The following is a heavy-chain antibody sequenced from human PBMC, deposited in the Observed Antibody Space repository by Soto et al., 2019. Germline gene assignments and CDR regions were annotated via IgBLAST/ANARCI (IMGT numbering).Heavy chain of an antibody. CDR3: ARAPSVAAHTYYYYYYMDV. Sequence: SETLSLTCAVYGGSFSGYYWSWILQPPWKGLEWIGEINHSGSTNYNPSLKSRVTISVDTSKNQFSLKLSSVTAADTAVYYCARAPSVAAHTYYYYYYMDVWGKGTTVTVSS. V-gene: IGHV4-34*01. CDR1: GGSFSGYY. D-gene: IGHD6-6*01. CDR2: INHSGST. J-gene: IGHJ6*03.